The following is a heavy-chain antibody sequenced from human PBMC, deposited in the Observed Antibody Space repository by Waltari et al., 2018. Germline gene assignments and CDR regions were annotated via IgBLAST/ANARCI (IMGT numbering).Heavy chain of an antibody. D-gene: IGHD7-27*01. Sequence: QVQLVQSGAEVKKPGSSVKVSCKASGGTFSSYAISWVRQAPGQGLEWMGGSIHSFGTANYAQKFQGRVTITADEATSTAYMELSSLRSEDTAVYYCARGRGNWGYVIVRHRAYYGMDVWGQGTTVTVSS. CDR1: GGTFSSYA. J-gene: IGHJ6*02. CDR2: SIHSFGTA. CDR3: ARGRGNWGYVIVRHRAYYGMDV. V-gene: IGHV1-69*01.